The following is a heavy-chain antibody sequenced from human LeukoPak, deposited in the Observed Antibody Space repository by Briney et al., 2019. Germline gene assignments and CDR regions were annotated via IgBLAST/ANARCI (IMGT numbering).Heavy chain of an antibody. J-gene: IGHJ4*02. Sequence: SETLSLTCTGSGGSISSGGYFWSWIRQHPGKGLGWIGYIYYSGSTYYNPSLKSRVTISVDTSKNQFSLKLSSVTAADTAVYYCARGGRRQQQLFVYWGQGTLVTVSS. CDR3: ARGGRRQQQLFVY. V-gene: IGHV4-31*03. CDR2: IYYSGST. CDR1: GGSISSGGYF. D-gene: IGHD6-13*01.